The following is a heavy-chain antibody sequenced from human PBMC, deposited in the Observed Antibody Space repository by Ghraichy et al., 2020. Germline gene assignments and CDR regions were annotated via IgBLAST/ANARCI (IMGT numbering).Heavy chain of an antibody. J-gene: IGHJ4*02. V-gene: IGHV1-18*01. D-gene: IGHD6-19*01. Sequence: ASVKVSCKASGYTFTSYGISWVRQAPGQGLEWMGWISAYNGNTNYAQKLQGRVTMTTDTSTSTAYMELRSLRSDDTAVYYCARDRGSGWIRPGPFDYWGQGTLVTVSS. CDR1: GYTFTSYG. CDR2: ISAYNGNT. CDR3: ARDRGSGWIRPGPFDY.